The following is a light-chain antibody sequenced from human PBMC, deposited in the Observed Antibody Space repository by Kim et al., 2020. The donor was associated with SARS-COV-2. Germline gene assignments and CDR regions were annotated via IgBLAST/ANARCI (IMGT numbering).Light chain of an antibody. Sequence: ASVGDRVTITCRASQSISSYLNWYQQKPGKAPKLLIYAASSLQSGVPSRFSGSGSGTDFTLTISSLQPEDFATYYCQQSYSNPPTFGQGTRLEIK. CDR2: AAS. CDR3: QQSYSNPPT. J-gene: IGKJ5*01. V-gene: IGKV1-39*01. CDR1: QSISSY.